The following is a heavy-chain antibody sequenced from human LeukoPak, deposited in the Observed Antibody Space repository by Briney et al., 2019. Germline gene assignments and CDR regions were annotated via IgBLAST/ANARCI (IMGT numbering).Heavy chain of an antibody. CDR2: INHSGST. CDR3: ASGLWFGELLL. Sequence: SETLSLTCTVSGGSINNYYWSWIRQPPGKGLEWIGEINHSGSTNYNPSLKSRVTISVDTSKNRFSLKLTSVTAADTAVYYCASGLWFGELLLWGQGTLVSVSS. D-gene: IGHD3-10*01. J-gene: IGHJ4*02. CDR1: GGSINNYY. V-gene: IGHV4-34*01.